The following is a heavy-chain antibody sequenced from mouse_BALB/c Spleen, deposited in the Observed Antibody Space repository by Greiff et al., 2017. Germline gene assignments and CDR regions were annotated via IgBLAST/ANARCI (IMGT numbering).Heavy chain of an antibody. CDR2: ISSGGSYT. CDR3: ARQGDYDGFDY. J-gene: IGHJ2*01. V-gene: IGHV5-6*01. D-gene: IGHD2-4*01. CDR1: GFTFSSYG. Sequence: VQLVESGGDLVKPGGSLKLSCAASGFTFSSYGMSWVRQTPDKRLEWVATISSGGSYTYYPDSVKGRFTISRDNAKNTLYLQMSSLKSEDTAMYYCARQGDYDGFDYWGQGTTLTVSS.